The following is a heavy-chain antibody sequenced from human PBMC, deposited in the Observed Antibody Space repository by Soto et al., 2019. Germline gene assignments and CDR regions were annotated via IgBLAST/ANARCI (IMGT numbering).Heavy chain of an antibody. D-gene: IGHD6-13*01. CDR2: ISSSSSYI. Sequence: GGSLRLSCAASGFTFSSYSMNWVRQAPGKGLEWVSSISSSSSYIYYADSVKGRFTISRDNAKNSLYLQMNSLRAEDTAVYYCARDLRSSSAKKPFDYWGQGTLVTVSS. J-gene: IGHJ4*02. V-gene: IGHV3-21*01. CDR3: ARDLRSSSAKKPFDY. CDR1: GFTFSSYS.